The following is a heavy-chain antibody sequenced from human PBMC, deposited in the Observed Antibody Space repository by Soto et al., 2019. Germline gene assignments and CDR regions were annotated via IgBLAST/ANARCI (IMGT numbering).Heavy chain of an antibody. CDR1: GYTFTRHY. D-gene: IGHD2-21*02. Sequence: ASVKVSCKASGYTFTRHYMHWVRQAPGQGLEWMGIINPSGGSRNYAQKFQGRVTMTRDTSTSTVYMDLSSLRSDDTAVYYCARDVGAYCVFDCYSAYHYGMDVWDTGNKVTVYS. CDR2: INPSGGSR. J-gene: IGHJ6*04. CDR3: ARDVGAYCVFDCYSAYHYGMDV. V-gene: IGHV1-46*01.